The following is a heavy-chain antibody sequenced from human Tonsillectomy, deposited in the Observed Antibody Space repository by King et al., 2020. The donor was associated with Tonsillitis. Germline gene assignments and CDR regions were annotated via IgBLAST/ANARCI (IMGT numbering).Heavy chain of an antibody. CDR3: VKDYYRGYDTLDY. CDR2: ISSDGGST. Sequence: QLVQSGGDLVQPGGSLRLSCSASGFTFSSYAMHWVRQAPGKGLEYVSAISSDGGSTYYADSVRGRFTISRYDSKNTLYLQMSSLRAEDTGVYYCVKDYYRGYDTLDYWGQGTLVTVSS. D-gene: IGHD5-12*01. CDR1: GFTFSSYA. J-gene: IGHJ4*02. V-gene: IGHV3-64D*06.